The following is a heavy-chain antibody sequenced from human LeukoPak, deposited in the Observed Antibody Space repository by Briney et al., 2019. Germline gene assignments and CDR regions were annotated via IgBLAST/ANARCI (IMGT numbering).Heavy chain of an antibody. CDR3: ARGAYDYVWGSYRYIDY. CDR1: GFTFSNAW. V-gene: IGHV4-34*01. Sequence: GSLRLSCAASGFTFSNAWMSWIRQPPGKGLEWIGEINHSGSTNYNPSLKSRVTISVDTSKNQFSLKLSSVTAADTAVYYCARGAYDYVWGSYRYIDYWGQGTLVTVSS. J-gene: IGHJ4*02. D-gene: IGHD3-16*02. CDR2: INHSGST.